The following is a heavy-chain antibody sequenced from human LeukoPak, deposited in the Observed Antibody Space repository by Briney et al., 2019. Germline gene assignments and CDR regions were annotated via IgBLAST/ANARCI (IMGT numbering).Heavy chain of an antibody. D-gene: IGHD3-9*01. Sequence: PGGSLRLSCAVSGLTFSRYWMSWVRQAPGKGLEWVADIKQDGSEKYYVDSVKGRFTISRDNAKNSLYMQMNSLRAADTAVYYCARDVARYFDWLFPDWFDPWGQGTLVTVSS. CDR1: GLTFSRYW. J-gene: IGHJ5*02. V-gene: IGHV3-7*01. CDR2: IKQDGSEK. CDR3: ARDVARYFDWLFPDWFDP.